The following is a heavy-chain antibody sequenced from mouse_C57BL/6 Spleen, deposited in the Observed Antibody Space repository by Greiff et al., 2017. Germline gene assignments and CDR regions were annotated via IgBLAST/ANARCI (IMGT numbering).Heavy chain of an antibody. Sequence: VQLQQSGPELVKPGDSVKISCKASGYSFTSYFMNWVMQSHGKSLEWIGRINPYNGDTFYNQKFKGKATLPVDKSSSTAPLELRSLTSEDAAVYYCARGDDGYYDDAMDYWGQGTSVTVSS. J-gene: IGHJ4*01. CDR3: ARGDDGYYDDAMDY. D-gene: IGHD2-3*01. V-gene: IGHV1-20*01. CDR1: GYSFTSYF. CDR2: INPYNGDT.